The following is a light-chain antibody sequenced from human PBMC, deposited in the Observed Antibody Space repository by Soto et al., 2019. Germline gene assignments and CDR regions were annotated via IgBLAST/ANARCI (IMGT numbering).Light chain of an antibody. CDR2: GAS. J-gene: IGKJ1*01. CDR1: QSVSSSY. Sequence: EIVLTQSPGTLSLSPGERATLSCRASQSVSSSYLAWYQQKPVQAPRPLIYGASSRAIGIPDRFSGSGSGTDFTLTISRLEPADFAVYYCQQYGSSPWTFGQGTKVDIK. CDR3: QQYGSSPWT. V-gene: IGKV3-20*01.